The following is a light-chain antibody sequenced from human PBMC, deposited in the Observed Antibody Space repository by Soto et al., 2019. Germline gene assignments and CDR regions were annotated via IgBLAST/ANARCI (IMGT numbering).Light chain of an antibody. CDR1: SSDVGGYNY. CDR2: EVT. J-gene: IGLJ3*02. Sequence: QSVLTQPASVSGSPGQSITISCTGTSSDVGGYNYVSWYQQHPGKAPKLIIYEVTNRPSGVSNRFSGSKSGNTASLTISGLQAEDEADYYCNSYTTPNAWVFGGGTKVTVL. V-gene: IGLV2-14*01. CDR3: NSYTTPNAWV.